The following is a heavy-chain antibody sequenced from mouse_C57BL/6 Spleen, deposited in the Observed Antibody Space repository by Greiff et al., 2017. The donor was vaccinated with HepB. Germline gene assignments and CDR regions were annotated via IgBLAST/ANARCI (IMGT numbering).Heavy chain of an antibody. J-gene: IGHJ4*01. D-gene: IGHD2-2*01. Sequence: EVQLQESGPGLVKPSQSLSLTCSVTGYSITSGYYWNWIRQFPGNKLEWMGYISYDGSNNYNPSLKNRISITRDTSKNQFFLKLNSVTTEDTATYYCAVWLRREDYAMDYWGQGTSVTVSS. CDR2: ISYDGSN. CDR1: GYSITSGYY. V-gene: IGHV3-6*01. CDR3: AVWLRREDYAMDY.